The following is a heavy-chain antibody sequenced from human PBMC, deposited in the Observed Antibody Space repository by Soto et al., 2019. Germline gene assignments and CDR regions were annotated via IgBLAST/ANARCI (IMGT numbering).Heavy chain of an antibody. CDR2: IYSGGST. Sequence: GGSLRLSCAASGFTFSSYGMHWVRQAPGKGLEWVAVIYSGGSTYFADSVKGRFTISRDNSKNTLYLQMNSLRAEDTAVYYCARTYGDPCWGQGTLVTVSS. V-gene: IGHV3-NL1*01. CDR1: GFTFSSYG. CDR3: ARTYGDPC. J-gene: IGHJ4*02. D-gene: IGHD4-17*01.